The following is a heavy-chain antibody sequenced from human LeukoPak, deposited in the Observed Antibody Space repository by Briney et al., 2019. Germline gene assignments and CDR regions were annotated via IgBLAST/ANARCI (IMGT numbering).Heavy chain of an antibody. CDR2: INPSGGST. CDR1: GYTFINHY. CDR3: ARARPFYYDSSGYYYDLGY. J-gene: IGHJ4*02. V-gene: IGHV1-46*01. Sequence: ASVKVSCKASGYTFINHYIHWVRQAPGQGLEWMGVINPSGGSTNYAQKFQGRVTMTRDASTSTVYIELSSLTSEDTGVYYCARARPFYYDSSGYYYDLGYWGQGTLVTVSS. D-gene: IGHD3-22*01.